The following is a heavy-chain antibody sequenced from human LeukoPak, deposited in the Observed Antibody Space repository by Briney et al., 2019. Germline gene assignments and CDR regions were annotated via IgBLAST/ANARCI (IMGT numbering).Heavy chain of an antibody. CDR2: IYTSGST. D-gene: IGHD6-19*01. CDR3: ASRPDTVAGLKFDY. CDR1: GGSISSYY. V-gene: IGHV4-4*07. Sequence: SETLSLTCTVSGGSISSYYWSWIRQPAGKGLEWIGRIYTSGSTNYNPSLKSRVTMSVDTSKNQFSLKLSSVTAADTAVYYCASRPDTVAGLKFDYWGQGTLVTVSS. J-gene: IGHJ4*02.